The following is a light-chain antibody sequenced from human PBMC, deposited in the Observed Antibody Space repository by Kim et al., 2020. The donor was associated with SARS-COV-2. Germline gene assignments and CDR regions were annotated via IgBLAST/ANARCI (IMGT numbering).Light chain of an antibody. CDR3: QQSYSTRIT. J-gene: IGKJ5*01. CDR1: QSISSY. CDR2: AAS. V-gene: IGKV1-39*01. Sequence: ASVGDRVTITCRASQSISSYLNWYQQKPGKAPKLLIYAASSLQSGVPSRFSGSGSGTDFTLTISSLQPEDFATYYCQQSYSTRITFGQGTRLEIK.